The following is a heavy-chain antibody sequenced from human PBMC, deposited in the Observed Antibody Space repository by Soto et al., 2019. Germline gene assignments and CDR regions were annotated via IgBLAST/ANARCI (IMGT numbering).Heavy chain of an antibody. D-gene: IGHD1-26*01. Sequence: GGSLRLSCAASGFTFSTFAMSWVRQTPGKRLEWVSSISGTGASTYYADSVKGRFAISRDNYKSTLYLEMNNLRVEDTAVFYCTKDDRIDSYNSHSDDCGEGTMVTCYS. CDR2: ISGTGAST. J-gene: IGHJ4*02. CDR1: GFTFSTFA. CDR3: TKDDRIDSYNSHSDD. V-gene: IGHV3-23*01.